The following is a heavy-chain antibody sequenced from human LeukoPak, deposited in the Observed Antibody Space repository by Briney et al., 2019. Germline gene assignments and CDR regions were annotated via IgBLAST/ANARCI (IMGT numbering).Heavy chain of an antibody. Sequence: GGSLRLSCVASGFTFSNFWMSWVRQAPGKGPEWVANIKQDGDETYYLDSVKGRFTVSRDNAKNSLYLQMNTLRAEDTAVYYCARDPQYSYDDTGTFDSWGQGTLVTVSS. V-gene: IGHV3-7*01. CDR3: ARDPQYSYDDTGTFDS. J-gene: IGHJ4*02. CDR1: GFTFSNFW. D-gene: IGHD3-22*01. CDR2: IKQDGDET.